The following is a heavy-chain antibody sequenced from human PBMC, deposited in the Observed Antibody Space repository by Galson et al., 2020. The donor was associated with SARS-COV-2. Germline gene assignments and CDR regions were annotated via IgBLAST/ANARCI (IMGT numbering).Heavy chain of an antibody. CDR1: GFTFSSYG. CDR2: IWYDGSNK. D-gene: IGHD5-12*01. J-gene: IGHJ3*02. Sequence: GESLKISCAASGFTFSSYGMHWVRQAPGKGLEWVAVIWYDGSNKYYADSVKGRFTISRDNSKNTLYLQMNSLRAEDTAVYYCARETGYSGYDSSAFDIWGQGTMVTVSS. CDR3: ARETGYSGYDSSAFDI. V-gene: IGHV3-33*01.